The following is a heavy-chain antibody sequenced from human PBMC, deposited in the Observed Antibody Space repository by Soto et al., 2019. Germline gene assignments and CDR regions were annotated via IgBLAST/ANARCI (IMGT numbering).Heavy chain of an antibody. V-gene: IGHV4-34*01. J-gene: IGHJ4*02. D-gene: IGHD6-19*01. CDR1: GGSFSGYY. CDR2: INHSGST. CDR3: ARKISSGLDY. Sequence: QVQLQQWGAGLLKPSETLSLTCAVYGGSFSGYYWSWIRQPPGKGLEWIGEINHSGSTNYNPSLKSRVTISVDTSKNQFSLKLSSVTAADTAVYYCARKISSGLDYWGQGTLVTVSS.